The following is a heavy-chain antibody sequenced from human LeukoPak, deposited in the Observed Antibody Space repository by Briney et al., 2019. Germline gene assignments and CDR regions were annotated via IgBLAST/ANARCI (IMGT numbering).Heavy chain of an antibody. CDR3: ARAIRGRSGSYPAGFDP. V-gene: IGHV1-18*01. CDR1: GYTFTSYG. D-gene: IGHD1-26*01. Sequence: GASVKVSCKASGYTFTSYGISWVRQAPGQGLEWMGWISAYNGNTNYAQKLQGRVTMTTDTSTSTAYMELRSLRSDDTAVYYCARAIRGRSGSYPAGFDPWGQGTLVTVSS. J-gene: IGHJ5*02. CDR2: ISAYNGNT.